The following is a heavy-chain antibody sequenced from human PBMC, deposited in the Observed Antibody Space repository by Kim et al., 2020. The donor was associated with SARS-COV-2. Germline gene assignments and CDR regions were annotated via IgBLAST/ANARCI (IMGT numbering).Heavy chain of an antibody. J-gene: IGHJ4*02. Sequence: SETLSLTCTVSGGSISSYYWSWIRQPPGKGLEWIGYIYYSGSTNYNPSLKSRVTISVDTSKNQFSLKLSSVTAADTAVYYCARAGPYDSSGQLDYWGQGTLVTVSS. CDR3: ARAGPYDSSGQLDY. D-gene: IGHD3-22*01. V-gene: IGHV4-59*13. CDR2: IYYSGST. CDR1: GGSISSYY.